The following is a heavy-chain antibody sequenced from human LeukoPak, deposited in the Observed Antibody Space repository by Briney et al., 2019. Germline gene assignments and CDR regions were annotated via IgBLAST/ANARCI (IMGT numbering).Heavy chain of an antibody. CDR1: GGSISSGGYY. J-gene: IGHJ3*02. V-gene: IGHV4-31*03. D-gene: IGHD3-22*01. CDR3: ARALPMIVGVPNPAFDI. CDR2: IYYSGST. Sequence: SETLSLTCTVSGGSISSGGYYWSWIRQHPGKGLEWIGYIYYSGSTYYNPSLKSRVTISVDTSKNQFSLKLSSVTAADTAVYYCARALPMIVGVPNPAFDIWGQGTMVTVSS.